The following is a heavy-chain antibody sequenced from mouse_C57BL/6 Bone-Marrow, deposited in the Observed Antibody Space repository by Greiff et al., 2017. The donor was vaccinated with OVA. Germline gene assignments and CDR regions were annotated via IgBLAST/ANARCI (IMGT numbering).Heavy chain of an antibody. CDR2: IHPNRGST. Sequence: VQLQQPGAELVKPGASVKLSCKASGYTFTSYWMHWVKQRPGQGLEWIGMIHPNRGSTNYNEKFKSKATLTVDKSTSTAYMQLSSLTSTDSAVSYCLTILRPYFAYWGQGTTLTVSS. CDR1: GYTFTSYW. CDR3: LTILRPYFAY. J-gene: IGHJ2*01. D-gene: IGHD1-1*01. V-gene: IGHV1-64*01.